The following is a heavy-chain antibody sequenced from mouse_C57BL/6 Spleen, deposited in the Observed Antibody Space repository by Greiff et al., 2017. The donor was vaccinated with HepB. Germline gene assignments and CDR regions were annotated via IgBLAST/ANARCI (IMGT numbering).Heavy chain of an antibody. D-gene: IGHD1-1*01. V-gene: IGHV5-6*01. CDR1: GFTFSSYG. J-gene: IGHJ3*01. Sequence: EVKLMESGGDLVKPGGSLKLSCAASGFTFSSYGMSWVRQPPDKRLEWVATISSGGSYTYYPDSVKGRFTISRDNAKNTLYLQMSSLKSEDTAMYYCARPYYYGSSSAWFAYWGQGTLVTVSA. CDR3: ARPYYYGSSSAWFAY. CDR2: ISSGGSYT.